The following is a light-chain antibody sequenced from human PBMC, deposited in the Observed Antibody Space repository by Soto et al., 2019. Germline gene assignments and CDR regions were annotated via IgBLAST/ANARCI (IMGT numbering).Light chain of an antibody. CDR2: EVT. CDR1: SDIGNYNL. CDR3: ASYAGSRTYV. V-gene: IGLV2-23*02. J-gene: IGLJ1*01. Sequence: QSAVTQPASASGSPGQSVTISCSGSDIGNYNLVSWYQHLPGRAPKLLIFEVTMRPSGISDRFSGSKSASTASLTISGLQAEDEGDYYCASYAGSRTYVFGSGTKVTVL.